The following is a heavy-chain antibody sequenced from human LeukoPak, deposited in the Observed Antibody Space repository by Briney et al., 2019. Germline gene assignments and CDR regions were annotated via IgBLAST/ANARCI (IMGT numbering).Heavy chain of an antibody. CDR1: GYTFTGYY. J-gene: IGHJ6*02. CDR2: INPNSGGT. CDR3: ARGLRSSGWSPNYGMDV. D-gene: IGHD6-19*01. Sequence: ASVKVSCKASGYTFTGYYMHWVRQAPGQGLEWMGRINPNSGGTNYAQKFQGRVTMTRDTSISTAYMELSRLRSDDTAVYYCARGLRSSGWSPNYGMDVWGQGTTVTVSS. V-gene: IGHV1-2*06.